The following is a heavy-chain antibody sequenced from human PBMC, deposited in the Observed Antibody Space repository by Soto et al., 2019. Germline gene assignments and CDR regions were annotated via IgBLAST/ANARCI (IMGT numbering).Heavy chain of an antibody. CDR2: TSYSGTT. D-gene: IGHD3-10*01. CDR3: ARGLNRLITMVRGINDAFDI. CDR1: GGSMSSGIYY. Sequence: PSETLSLTCTVSGGSMSSGIYYWSWIRQPPGKGLECIGFTSYSGTTYYNTSLWSRVSMSADTSKNQFSLHVNSVTAADTAVYYCARGLNRLITMVRGINDAFDIWGQVTMVTVSS. V-gene: IGHV4-30-4*01. J-gene: IGHJ3*02.